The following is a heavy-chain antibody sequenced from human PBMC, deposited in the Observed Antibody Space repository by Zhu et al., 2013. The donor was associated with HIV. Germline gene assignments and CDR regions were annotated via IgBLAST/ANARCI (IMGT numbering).Heavy chain of an antibody. CDR3: ARDVLSFLHTGINWFDP. V-gene: IGHV1-18*01. CDR1: GYTFTSFG. J-gene: IGHJ5*02. D-gene: IGHD2-8*01. Sequence: QVQLVQSGADVKKPGASAKVSCKASGYTFTSFGISWVRQAPGQGLEWMGWISAYNGNTNYAQKFQGRVTMTTDTSTSTAYLELRSLRSDDTAVYYCARDVLSFLHTGINWFDPGAREPWSPSPQ. CDR2: ISAYNGNT.